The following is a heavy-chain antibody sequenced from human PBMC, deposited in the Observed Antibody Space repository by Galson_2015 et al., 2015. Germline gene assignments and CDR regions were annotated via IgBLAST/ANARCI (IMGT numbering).Heavy chain of an antibody. CDR3: ARVSYGSGSKRLYYYYMDV. CDR2: IWYDGSNK. D-gene: IGHD3-10*01. V-gene: IGHV3-33*01. CDR1: GFTFSSYG. Sequence: SLRLSCAASGFTFSSYGMHWVRQAPGKGLEWVAVIWYDGSNKYYADSVKGRFTISRDNSKNTLYLQMNSLRAEDTAVYYCARVSYGSGSKRLYYYYMDVWGKGTTVTVSS. J-gene: IGHJ6*03.